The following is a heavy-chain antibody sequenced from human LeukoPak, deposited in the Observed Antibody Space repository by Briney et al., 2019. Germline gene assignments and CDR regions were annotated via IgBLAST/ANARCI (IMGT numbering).Heavy chain of an antibody. J-gene: IGHJ4*02. CDR1: GYTFTGYY. CDR2: INPNSGGT. CDR3: ARDYDSSGKSFDY. V-gene: IGHV1-2*06. D-gene: IGHD3-22*01. Sequence: ASVKVSCKASGYTFTGYYMHWVRQAPGQGLEWMGRINPNSGGTNYAQKFQGRVTMTRDTSISTAYMELSRLRSDDTAVYYCARDYDSSGKSFDYWGQGTLVTVSS.